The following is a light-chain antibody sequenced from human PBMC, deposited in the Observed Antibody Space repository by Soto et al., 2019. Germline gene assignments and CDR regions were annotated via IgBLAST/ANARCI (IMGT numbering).Light chain of an antibody. Sequence: QSALTQAPSASGSPEQSVTISCTGTSSDVGGYNFVSWYQQHPGKAPQLIIYEVTKRPSGVPDRFSGSKSGNTASLTVSGLQTEDEADYYCSSYAATNNDVFGYGTKVTVL. CDR1: SSDVGGYNF. CDR2: EVT. V-gene: IGLV2-8*01. J-gene: IGLJ1*01. CDR3: SSYAATNNDV.